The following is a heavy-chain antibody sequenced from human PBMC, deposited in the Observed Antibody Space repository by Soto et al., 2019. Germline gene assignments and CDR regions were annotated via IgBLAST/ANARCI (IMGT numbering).Heavy chain of an antibody. CDR1: GFTFYNHA. CDR3: VRKIIGTTTSGAYWFFDL. Sequence: EVQLLESGGGLVQPGGSLTLSCATSGFTFYNHAMNWVRQAPGKGPEWVSGISGGGDATFYADSVKGRFTISRVQSNNKVFLQMNGLRGEDTALYFCVRKIIGTTTSGAYWFFDLWGRGTLVTVSS. D-gene: IGHD1-26*01. CDR2: ISGGGDAT. J-gene: IGHJ2*01. V-gene: IGHV3-23*01.